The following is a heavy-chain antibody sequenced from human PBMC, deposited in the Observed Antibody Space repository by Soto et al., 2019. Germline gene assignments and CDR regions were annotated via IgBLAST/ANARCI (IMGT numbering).Heavy chain of an antibody. Sequence: EVQLVESGGGLVQPGGSLRLSCTASGFAVRHNYMTCVRQAPGKGLEWVSLIYSGGHTAYADSVKGRFTISRHTSQDTLQLQMDSLRAEDTAVYYCARKTDSLPSGGDVWGKGDAVNVSS. CDR3: ARKTDSLPSGGDV. CDR2: IYSGGHT. CDR1: GFAVRHNY. V-gene: IGHV3-53*04. D-gene: IGHD3-10*01. J-gene: IGHJ6*04.